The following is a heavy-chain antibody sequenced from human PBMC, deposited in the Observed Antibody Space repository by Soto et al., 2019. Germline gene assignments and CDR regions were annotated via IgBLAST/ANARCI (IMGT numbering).Heavy chain of an antibody. V-gene: IGHV4-34*01. CDR3: ARGRWFYYFDY. CDR1: GGSFSGYY. CDR2: INHSGST. J-gene: IGHJ4*02. Sequence: QVQLQQWGAGLLKPSETLSLTCAVYGGSFSGYYWSWIRQPPGKGLEWIGEINHSGSTNYNPSLKSRVTISVDTSKNQFSLKVSSVTAADTAVYYCARGRWFYYFDYWGQGTLVTVSS. D-gene: IGHD2-15*01.